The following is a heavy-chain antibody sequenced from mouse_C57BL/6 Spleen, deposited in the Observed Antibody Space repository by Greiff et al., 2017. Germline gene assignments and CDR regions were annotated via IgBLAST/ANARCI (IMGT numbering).Heavy chain of an antibody. CDR3: ARRHYYYAMDY. CDR1: GFTFSDYG. Sequence: EVQLVESGGGLVKPGGSLKLSCAASGFTFSDYGMHWVRQAPEKGLEWVAYISSGSSTIYYADTVKGRFTISRDNAKNTLFLQMTSLRSEDTAMYYCARRHYYYAMDYWGQGTSVTVSS. CDR2: ISSGSSTI. J-gene: IGHJ4*01. D-gene: IGHD1-2*01. V-gene: IGHV5-17*01.